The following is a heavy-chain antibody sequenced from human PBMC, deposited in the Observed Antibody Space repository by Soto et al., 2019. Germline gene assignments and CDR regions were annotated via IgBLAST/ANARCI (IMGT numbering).Heavy chain of an antibody. CDR2: INAGNGNT. V-gene: IGHV1-3*01. D-gene: IGHD2-15*01. CDR1: GYTFTSYA. Sequence: GASVKVSCKASGYTFTSYAMHWVRQAPGQRLEWMGWINAGNGNTKYSQRFQGRVTITRDTSASTAYMELSSLRSEDTAVYYCARRRSGGSCYYYYYMDVWGKGTTVTVSS. CDR3: ARRRSGGSCYYYYYMDV. J-gene: IGHJ6*03.